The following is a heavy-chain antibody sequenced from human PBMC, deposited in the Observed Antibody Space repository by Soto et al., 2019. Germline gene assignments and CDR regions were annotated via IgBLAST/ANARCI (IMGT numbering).Heavy chain of an antibody. CDR2: IYWDDDK. Sequence: QITLKESGPTLVKPTQTLTLTCTFSGFSLSTSGVGVGWIRQPPGKALEWLALIYWDDDKRYSPSLKSRLTIXKXXSKNQVVLTMTNMDPVDTATYYCARSLDGYIYFDYWGQGTLVTVSS. CDR3: ARSLDGYIYFDY. V-gene: IGHV2-5*02. D-gene: IGHD5-12*01. CDR1: GFSLSTSGVG. J-gene: IGHJ4*02.